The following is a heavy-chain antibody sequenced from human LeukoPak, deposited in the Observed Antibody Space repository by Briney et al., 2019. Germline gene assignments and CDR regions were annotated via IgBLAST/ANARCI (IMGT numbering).Heavy chain of an antibody. V-gene: IGHV4-34*01. CDR2: IKHSGST. J-gene: IGHJ4*02. CDR3: ARKSREFDY. Sequence: SETLSLTCAVYGGSFSGYYWSWIRQPPGKGLEWIGEIKHSGSTNYNPSLKSRVTISVDTSKNQFSLKLSSVTAADTAVYYCARKSREFDYWGQGTLVTVSS. CDR1: GGSFSGYY.